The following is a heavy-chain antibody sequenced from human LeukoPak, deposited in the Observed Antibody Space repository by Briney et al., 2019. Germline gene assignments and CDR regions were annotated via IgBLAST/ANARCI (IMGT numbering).Heavy chain of an antibody. V-gene: IGHV4-34*01. CDR2: INHSGSS. Sequence: SETLSLTCAVYGGSLSGYYWSRIRQPPGKGLEWIGEINHSGSSNYNPSLKSRVTISVDTSKNQFSLKLNSVTAADTAVYYCARAGYDYVWGSHRPYNWFDPWGRGTLVTVSS. J-gene: IGHJ5*02. D-gene: IGHD3-16*02. CDR3: ARAGYDYVWGSHRPYNWFDP. CDR1: GGSLSGYY.